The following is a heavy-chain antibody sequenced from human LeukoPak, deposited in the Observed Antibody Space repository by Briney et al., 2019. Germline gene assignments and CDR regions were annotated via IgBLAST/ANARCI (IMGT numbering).Heavy chain of an antibody. CDR2: ISSSTKYI. V-gene: IGHV3-21*01. CDR1: GLTFNSYS. Sequence: GGSLRLSCAASGLTFNSYSMNWVRQAPGEGLEWVSSISSSTKYIYYADSLKGRFTISRDNAKNSLYLQMNSLRAEDTAVYYCARDGGWDYDTSGYYLHAFDIWGQGTMVTVSS. D-gene: IGHD3-22*01. J-gene: IGHJ3*02. CDR3: ARDGGWDYDTSGYYLHAFDI.